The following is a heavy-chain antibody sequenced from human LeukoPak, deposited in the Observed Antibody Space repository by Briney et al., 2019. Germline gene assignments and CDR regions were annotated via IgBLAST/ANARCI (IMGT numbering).Heavy chain of an antibody. CDR3: ARDYGSSSWYATAVFDY. D-gene: IGHD6-13*01. Sequence: ASVKVSCKASGYTFTSYGISWVRQAPGQGLEWMGWINPNSGGTNYAQKFQGWVTMTRDTSISTAYMELSRLRSDDTAVYYCARDYGSSSWYATAVFDYWGQGTLVIVSS. CDR2: INPNSGGT. V-gene: IGHV1-2*04. CDR1: GYTFTSYG. J-gene: IGHJ4*02.